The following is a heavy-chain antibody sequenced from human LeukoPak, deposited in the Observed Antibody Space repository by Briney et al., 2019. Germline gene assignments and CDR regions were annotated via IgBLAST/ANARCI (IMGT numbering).Heavy chain of an antibody. CDR1: GGSISSYY. V-gene: IGHV4-59*01. CDR3: ARGTMVRGVIVPADY. Sequence: SETLSLTCTVSGGSISSYYWSRIRQPPGKGLEWIGYIYYSGSTNYNPSLKSRVTISVDTSKNQFSLKLSSVTAADTAVYYCARGTMVRGVIVPADYWGQGTLVTVSS. J-gene: IGHJ4*02. CDR2: IYYSGST. D-gene: IGHD3-10*01.